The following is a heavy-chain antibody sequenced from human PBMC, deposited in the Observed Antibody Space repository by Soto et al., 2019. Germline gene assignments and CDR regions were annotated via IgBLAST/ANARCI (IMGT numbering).Heavy chain of an antibody. CDR2: IYYSGST. J-gene: IGHJ4*02. D-gene: IGHD2-15*01. Sequence: SETLSLTCTVSGGSISSSSYYWGWICQPPGKGLEWIGSIYYSGSTYHNPSLKSRVTISVDTSKNQFSLKLSSVTAADTAVYYCANVVVVAATLGHFDYRAQGTLDTVSS. CDR1: GGSISSSSYY. V-gene: IGHV4-39*01. CDR3: ANVVVVAATLGHFDY.